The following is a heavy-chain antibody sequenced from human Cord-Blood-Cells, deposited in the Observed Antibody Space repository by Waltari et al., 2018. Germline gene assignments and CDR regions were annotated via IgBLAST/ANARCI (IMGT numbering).Heavy chain of an antibody. D-gene: IGHD7-27*01. J-gene: IGHJ2*01. CDR1: GGTFSSYA. V-gene: IGHV1-69*09. CDR2: IIPILGRA. Sequence: QVQLVQSGAEVKKPGSSVKVSCKASGGTFSSYAISWVRQAPGPGLEWRGRIIPILGRANYEQKFQGRVTITADKSTSTAYMELSSLRSEDTAVYYCARGPHWGGWYFDLWGRGTLVTVSS. CDR3: ARGPHWGGWYFDL.